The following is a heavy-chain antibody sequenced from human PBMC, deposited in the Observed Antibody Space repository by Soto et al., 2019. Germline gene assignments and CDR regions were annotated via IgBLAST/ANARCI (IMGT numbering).Heavy chain of an antibody. CDR3: AKVHCTTTTCYWADAFDI. V-gene: IGHV3-30*18. CDR2: ISYDGKGQ. J-gene: IGHJ3*02. Sequence: GGSLRLSCATSGFSFSDYGFHWVRQAPGTGLEWVAVISYDGKGQHFAESVKGRFSISRDDSKKTVYLEMNSLKTEDTAVYYCAKVHCTTTTCYWADAFDIWGQGTTVTVSS. D-gene: IGHD2-2*01. CDR1: GFSFSDYG.